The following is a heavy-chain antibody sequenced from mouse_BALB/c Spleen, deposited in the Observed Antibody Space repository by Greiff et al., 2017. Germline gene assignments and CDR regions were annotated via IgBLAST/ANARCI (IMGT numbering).Heavy chain of an antibody. CDR1: GYSITSGYY. CDR3: AREGYDYGLAWFAY. Sequence: ESGPGLVKPSQSLSLTCSVTGYSITSGYYWNWIRQFPGNKLEWMGYISYDGSNNYNPSLKNRISITRDTSKNQFFLKLNSVTTEDTATYYCAREGYDYGLAWFAYWGQGTLVTVSA. J-gene: IGHJ3*01. CDR2: ISYDGSN. V-gene: IGHV3-6*02. D-gene: IGHD2-4*01.